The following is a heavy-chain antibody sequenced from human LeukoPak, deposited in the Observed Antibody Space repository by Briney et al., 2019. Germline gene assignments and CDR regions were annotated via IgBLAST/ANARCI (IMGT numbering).Heavy chain of an antibody. D-gene: IGHD2-15*01. CDR2: IYYSGST. CDR3: VIMDILPALINYCSGGSCRSEGFDY. V-gene: IGHV4-59*01. Sequence: SETLSLTCTVSGGSISSYYWSWIRQPPGKGLEWIGYIYYSGSTNYNPSLKSRVTISVDTSKNQFSLKLSSVTAAGTAVYYCVIMDILPALINYCSGGSCRSEGFDYWGQGTLVTVSS. CDR1: GGSISSYY. J-gene: IGHJ4*02.